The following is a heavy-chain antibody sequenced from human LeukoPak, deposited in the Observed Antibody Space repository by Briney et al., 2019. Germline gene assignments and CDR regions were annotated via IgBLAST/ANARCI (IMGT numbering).Heavy chain of an antibody. Sequence: SETLSLTCTVSGDSISSITYYWAWIRQPPGKGLEWIGSICNGRTTYYNPSLKGRVTMSIDASKNQFSLKLTSVTAADTAVYYCARHFSEDGYNAAPFQHWGQGTLVTVSS. V-gene: IGHV4-39*01. CDR3: ARHFSEDGYNAAPFQH. J-gene: IGHJ1*01. CDR1: GDSISSITYY. CDR2: ICNGRTT. D-gene: IGHD5-24*01.